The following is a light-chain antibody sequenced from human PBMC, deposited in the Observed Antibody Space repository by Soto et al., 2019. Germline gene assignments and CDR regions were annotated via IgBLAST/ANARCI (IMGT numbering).Light chain of an antibody. CDR3: GQFVSSPPRT. V-gene: IGKV3D-20*01. CDR2: DSS. CDR1: QSVSSY. J-gene: IGKJ1*01. Sequence: IVLTQSPATLSLSPGERATLSCGASQSVSSYLAWYQQKPGLAPRLVIYDSSIRATGIPDRFSGSGSGTDFTLTISRLEPEDFALYYCGQFVSSPPRTFGQGTKVEIK.